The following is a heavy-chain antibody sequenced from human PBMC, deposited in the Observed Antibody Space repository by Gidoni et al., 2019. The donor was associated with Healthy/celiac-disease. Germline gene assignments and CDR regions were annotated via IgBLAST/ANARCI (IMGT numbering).Heavy chain of an antibody. D-gene: IGHD3-10*01. CDR3: ARGTDGSGTLGDYYYYYMDV. V-gene: IGHV4-31*03. CDR1: GGSISSGGYS. J-gene: IGHJ6*03. Sequence: QVQLQESGPGLVKPSQTLSLTCTVSGGSISSGGYSWSWIRQHPGKGLEWIGYIYYSGSTYYNPSLKSRVTISVDPSKNQFSLKLSSVTAADTAVYYCARGTDGSGTLGDYYYYYMDVWGKGTTVTVSS. CDR2: IYYSGST.